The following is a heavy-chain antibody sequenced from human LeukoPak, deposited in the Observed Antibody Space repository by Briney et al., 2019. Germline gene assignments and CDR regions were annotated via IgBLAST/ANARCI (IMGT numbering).Heavy chain of an antibody. CDR1: GYTFTSYG. V-gene: IGHV1-18*01. J-gene: IGHJ5*02. CDR3: AREDYGSGSYSENWFDP. D-gene: IGHD3-10*01. CDR2: ISAYNGNT. Sequence: ASVKVSCKASGYTFTSYGISWVRQAPGQGLEWMGWISAYNGNTNYAQKLQGRVTMTTDTSTSTAYMELRSLRSDDTAVYYCAREDYGSGSYSENWFDPWGQGTLVTASS.